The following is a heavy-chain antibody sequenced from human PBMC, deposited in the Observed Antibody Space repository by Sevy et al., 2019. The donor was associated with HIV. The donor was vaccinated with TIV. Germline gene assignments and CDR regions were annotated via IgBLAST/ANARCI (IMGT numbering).Heavy chain of an antibody. Sequence: GGSLRLSCAASGFTFSSYAMSWVRQAPGKGLEWVSAISGSGGSTYYADSVKGRFTISRDNSKNTLYLQMNSLRAEDTAIYYYANDGIQGLARDGSSVFDYWGQGTLVTVSS. D-gene: IGHD6-19*01. CDR2: ISGSGGST. V-gene: IGHV3-23*01. J-gene: IGHJ4*02. CDR3: ANDGIQGLARDGSSVFDY. CDR1: GFTFSSYA.